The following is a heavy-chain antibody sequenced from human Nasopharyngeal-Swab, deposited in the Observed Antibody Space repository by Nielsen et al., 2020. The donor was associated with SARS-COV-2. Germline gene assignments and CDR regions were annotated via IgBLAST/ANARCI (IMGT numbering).Heavy chain of an antibody. CDR3: TTDFDY. V-gene: IGHV3-15*01. CDR2: IKSITDGGTT. CDR1: GFTFSNAW. Sequence: GGSLRLSCAASGFTFSNAWMSWVRQAPGKGLEWVGRIKSITDGGTTDYAAPVKGRFTISRDDSKNTLYLQMNSLKTEDTAVYYCTTDFDYWGQGTLVTVSS. J-gene: IGHJ4*02.